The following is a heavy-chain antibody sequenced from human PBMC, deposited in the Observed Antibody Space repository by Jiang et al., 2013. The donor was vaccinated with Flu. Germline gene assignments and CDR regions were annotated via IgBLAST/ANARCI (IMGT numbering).Heavy chain of an antibody. CDR1: VAPSAVLVIT. J-gene: IGHJ4*02. D-gene: IGHD5-12*01. V-gene: IGHV4-39*07. CDR2: SMIWEH. Sequence: PGLVKASETLSLTCTVSVAPSAVLVITGSGSGSPQGRGWSGLGTSMIWEHLLQPSLKSRVTMSVDTSKNRFSLKLSSVTAADTAVYYCARAQKYSGFELPYFDNWGQGTLVTVSS. CDR3: ARAQKYSGFELPYFDN.